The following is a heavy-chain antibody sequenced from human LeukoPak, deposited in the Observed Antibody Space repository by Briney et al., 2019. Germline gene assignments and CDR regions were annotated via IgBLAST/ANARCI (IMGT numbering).Heavy chain of an antibody. CDR1: GGSISSGDYY. J-gene: IGHJ5*02. Sequence: SETLSLTCTVSGGSISSGDYYWSWIRQPPGKGLEWIGYIYYSGSTYYNPSLKSRVTISVDTSKNQFSLKLSSVTAADTAVYYCASSWSGYLNWFDPWGQGTLVTVSS. CDR3: ASSWSGYLNWFDP. D-gene: IGHD3-3*01. CDR2: IYYSGST. V-gene: IGHV4-30-4*08.